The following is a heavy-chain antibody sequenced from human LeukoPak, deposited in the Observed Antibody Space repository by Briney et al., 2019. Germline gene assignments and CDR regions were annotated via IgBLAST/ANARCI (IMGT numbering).Heavy chain of an antibody. CDR2: ISGSGVST. CDR3: AKDPANQLLYPAHFSH. Sequence: PGGSLRLSCAASGFTFSSYVMNWVRQVPGKGLEWVSAISGSGVSTSYADSVKGRFTISRDNSKNTLYLHMNSLRAEDTAIYFCAKDPANQLLYPAHFSHWGQGTLVTVSS. J-gene: IGHJ1*01. D-gene: IGHD2-2*01. V-gene: IGHV3-23*01. CDR1: GFTFSSYV.